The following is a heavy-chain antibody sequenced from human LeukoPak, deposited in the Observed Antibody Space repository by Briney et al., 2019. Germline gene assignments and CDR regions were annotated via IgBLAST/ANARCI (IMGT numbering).Heavy chain of an antibody. CDR2: INHSGST. V-gene: IGHV4-34*01. J-gene: IGHJ4*02. D-gene: IGHD2-8*01. Sequence: PSETLSLTCAVYGGSFSGYYWSWIRQPPGKGLEWIGEINHSGSTNYNPSLKSRVTISVDTSKNQFSLKLSSVTAADTAVYYCARDPRMADYWGQGTLVTVSS. CDR1: GGSFSGYY. CDR3: ARDPRMADY.